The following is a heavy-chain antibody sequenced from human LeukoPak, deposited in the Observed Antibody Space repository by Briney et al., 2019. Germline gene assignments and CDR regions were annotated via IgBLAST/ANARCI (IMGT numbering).Heavy chain of an antibody. V-gene: IGHV3-15*07. Sequence: GGSLRLSCAASGFDFSGAYMNWVRQAPGKGLEWVGLIKNKHEHQATDYAAPVRERFIITRDDSSSTLFLQMNSLKTEDTAVYYCVTDANRILGARGTGYWGQGILVTVSS. D-gene: IGHD1-26*01. CDR3: VTDANRILGARGTGY. CDR1: GFDFSGAY. CDR2: IKNKHEHQAT. J-gene: IGHJ4*02.